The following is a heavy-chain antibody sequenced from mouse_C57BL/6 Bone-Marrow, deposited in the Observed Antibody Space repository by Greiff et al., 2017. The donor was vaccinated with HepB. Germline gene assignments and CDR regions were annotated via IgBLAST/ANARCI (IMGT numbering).Heavy chain of an antibody. CDR2: IDPSDSYT. CDR1: GYTFTSYW. Sequence: VQLQQPGAELVKPGASVKLSCKASGYTFTSYWMQWVKQRPGQGLEWIGEIDPSDSYTNYNQKFKGKATLTVDTSSGTAYMQLSSLTSEDSAVYYCAPYLGYWGQGTTLTVSS. J-gene: IGHJ2*01. D-gene: IGHD5-5*01. V-gene: IGHV1-50*01. CDR3: APYLGY.